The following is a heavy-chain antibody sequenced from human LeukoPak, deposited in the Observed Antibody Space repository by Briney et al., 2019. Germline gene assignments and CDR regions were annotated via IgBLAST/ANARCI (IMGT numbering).Heavy chain of an antibody. CDR1: GGSIRSSSYH. Sequence: SETLSLTCTVSGGSIRSSSYHWGWIRQPPGKGLEWIGSIYYSGSTNYKPSLRSRVTISVDTSKNQFSLKLSSVTAADTAVYYCARHAGSYYTYNFDYWGQGTLVSVSS. D-gene: IGHD3-22*01. CDR3: ARHAGSYYTYNFDY. V-gene: IGHV4-39*01. J-gene: IGHJ4*02. CDR2: IYYSGST.